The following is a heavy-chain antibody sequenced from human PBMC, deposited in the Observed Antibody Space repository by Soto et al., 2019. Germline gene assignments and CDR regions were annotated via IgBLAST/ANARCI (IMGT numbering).Heavy chain of an antibody. D-gene: IGHD2-2*01. Sequence: PGGSLRLSCAASGFTFSSYGLHWVRQAPGKGLEWVGVISYDGSNKYYADSVKGRFTISRDNSKNTLYLQMNSLRAEDTAVYYCAKDIQGSKYQLPTLDYWGQGTLVTVSS. CDR3: AKDIQGSKYQLPTLDY. V-gene: IGHV3-30*18. CDR1: GFTFSSYG. J-gene: IGHJ4*02. CDR2: ISYDGSNK.